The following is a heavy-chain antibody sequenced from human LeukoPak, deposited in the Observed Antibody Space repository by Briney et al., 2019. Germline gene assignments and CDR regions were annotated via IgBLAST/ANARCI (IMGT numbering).Heavy chain of an antibody. CDR3: ASGQLLRPTNYFDY. D-gene: IGHD2-2*01. CDR1: GDSVTRGSFS. CDR2: IYPRGST. J-gene: IGHJ4*02. V-gene: IGHV4-30-2*01. Sequence: PSETLSLTCTVSGDSVTRGSFSWTWIRQAPGKGLEWIGYIYPRGSTYYNPSLKSRVTLSIDKSSNQFSLDLGSVTAADTAVYYCASGQLLRPTNYFDYWGQGTLVTVSS.